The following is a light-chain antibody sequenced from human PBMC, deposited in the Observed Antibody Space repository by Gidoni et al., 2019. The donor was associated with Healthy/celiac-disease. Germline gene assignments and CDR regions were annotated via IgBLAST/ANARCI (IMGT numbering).Light chain of an antibody. J-gene: IGLJ1*01. Sequence: SYELTQPPSVSVSPGQTARITCPGDALPKQYAYWYQQKPGQAPVLVIYTDSERPSGIPERFSGSSSGTTVTLTISGVQAEDEADYYCQSADSSGTYVFGTGTKVTVL. CDR2: TDS. CDR1: ALPKQY. V-gene: IGLV3-25*02. CDR3: QSADSSGTYV.